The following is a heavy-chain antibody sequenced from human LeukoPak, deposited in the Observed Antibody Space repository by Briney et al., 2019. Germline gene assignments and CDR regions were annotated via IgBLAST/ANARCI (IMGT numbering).Heavy chain of an antibody. D-gene: IGHD6-13*01. V-gene: IGHV4-61*02. CDR3: AREGIAFDY. Sequence: SETLSLTCTVSGGSISSGGHYWSWIRQPAGKGLEYLGRISSTGSTNYNPSLRSRVTISADTSKNHFSLKLTSVTAADTAVYYCAREGIAFDYWGQGTLVTVSS. CDR1: GGSISSGGHY. CDR2: ISSTGST. J-gene: IGHJ4*02.